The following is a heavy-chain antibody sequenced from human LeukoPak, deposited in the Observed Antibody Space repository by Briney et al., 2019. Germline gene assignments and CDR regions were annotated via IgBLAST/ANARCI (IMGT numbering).Heavy chain of an antibody. CDR3: AKDRGSSTFDY. CDR2: ISGSGGIT. D-gene: IGHD6-6*01. CDR1: GFTFSSYA. V-gene: IGHV3-23*01. J-gene: IGHJ4*02. Sequence: ETGGSLRLSCAASGFTFSSYAMSWVRQAPGKGLEWVSGISGSGGITYYADSVKGRFTVSRDNSKNTLYLQMNSLRAEDTAVYYCAKDRGSSTFDYWGQGTLVTVSS.